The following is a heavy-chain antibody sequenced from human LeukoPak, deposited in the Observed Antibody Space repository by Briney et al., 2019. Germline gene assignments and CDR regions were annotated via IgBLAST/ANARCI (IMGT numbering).Heavy chain of an antibody. V-gene: IGHV3-23*01. Sequence: GGSLRLSCAASGFTFSNYAMSWVRQAPGKGLEWVSAITGSGDNTYYADSVKGRFTISRDNSKNTLYLQMNSLRAEDTAVYYCAKHYDSSGYYFDYWGQGTLVTVSS. J-gene: IGHJ4*02. CDR3: AKHYDSSGYYFDY. CDR2: ITGSGDNT. CDR1: GFTFSNYA. D-gene: IGHD3-22*01.